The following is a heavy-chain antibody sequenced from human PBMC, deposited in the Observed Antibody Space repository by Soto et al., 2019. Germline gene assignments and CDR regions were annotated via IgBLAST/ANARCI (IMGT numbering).Heavy chain of an antibody. CDR3: ATGYSSGWYLAGVDV. CDR2: IYWADDK. V-gene: IGHV2-5*02. CDR1: GFSLSTSGVG. Sequence: QITLKESGPTLVKPTQTLTLTCTFSGFSLSTSGVGVGWIRQPPGKALEWLALIYWADDKRYSPSLKSRLTITKDTSKNQVVLTMTNMDPVDTATYYCATGYSSGWYLAGVDVWGQGTTVTVSS. J-gene: IGHJ6*02. D-gene: IGHD6-19*01.